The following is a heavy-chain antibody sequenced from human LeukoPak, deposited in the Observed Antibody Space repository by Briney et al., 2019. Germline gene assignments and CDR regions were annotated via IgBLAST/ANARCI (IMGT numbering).Heavy chain of an antibody. CDR2: IYYSGST. V-gene: IGHV4-59*01. D-gene: IGHD1-1*01. J-gene: IGHJ4*02. Sequence: SETLSLTCTVSGGSISSYYWSWIRQPPGKGLEWIGYIYYSGSTNYNPSLPSRVTISVDTPKDHFSLKLSSVTAADTAVYYCARRNWQGPFDYWGQGTLVTVSS. CDR3: ARRNWQGPFDY. CDR1: GGSISSYY.